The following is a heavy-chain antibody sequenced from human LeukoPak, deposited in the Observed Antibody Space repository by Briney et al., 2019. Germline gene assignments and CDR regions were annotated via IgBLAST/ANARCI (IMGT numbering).Heavy chain of an antibody. V-gene: IGHV3-23*01. CDR2: ISTTGGNT. D-gene: IGHD4-11*01. J-gene: IGHJ4*02. Sequence: GGSLRLSCAASGFTFNNHAMTWVRQAPGKGPEWVSAISTTGGNTYYSDSVKGRFTISRDNSKSTLYLQLNSLRVEDTAVYYCARKVYSKFDYWGQGTLVTVSS. CDR1: GFTFNNHA. CDR3: ARKVYSKFDY.